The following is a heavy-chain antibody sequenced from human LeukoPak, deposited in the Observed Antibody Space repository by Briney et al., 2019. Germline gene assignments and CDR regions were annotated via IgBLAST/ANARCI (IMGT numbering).Heavy chain of an antibody. CDR1: GGSISSSSYY. CDR2: IYYSGST. V-gene: IGHV4-39*07. Sequence: SETLSLTCTVSGGSISSSSYYWGWIRQPPGKGLEWIGSIYYSGSTYYNPSLKSRVTISVDTSKNQFSLKLSSVTAADTAVYYCARERVTGALFDPWGQGTLVTVSS. D-gene: IGHD7-27*01. J-gene: IGHJ5*02. CDR3: ARERVTGALFDP.